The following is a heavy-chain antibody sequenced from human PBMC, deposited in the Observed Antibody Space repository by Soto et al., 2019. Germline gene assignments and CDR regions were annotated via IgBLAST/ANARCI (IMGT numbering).Heavy chain of an antibody. CDR2: ISGSGGST. Sequence: GGSLRLSCAASGFTFSSYAMSWVRQAPGKGLEWVSAISGSGGSTYYADSVKGRFTISRDNSKNTLYLQMNSLRAEVTAVYYCAKDRDCSGGSCYSAESFQHWGQGTLVTVSS. CDR1: GFTFSSYA. J-gene: IGHJ1*01. CDR3: AKDRDCSGGSCYSAESFQH. D-gene: IGHD2-15*01. V-gene: IGHV3-23*01.